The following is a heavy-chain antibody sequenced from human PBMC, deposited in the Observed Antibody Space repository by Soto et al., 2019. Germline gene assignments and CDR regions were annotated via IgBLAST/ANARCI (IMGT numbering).Heavy chain of an antibody. CDR2: IYHSGST. J-gene: IGHJ4*02. V-gene: IGHV4-4*02. D-gene: IGHD6-13*01. CDR3: ARDQGSHPGD. CDR1: GGSISNGQW. Sequence: QVQLRESGPGLVRPSGTLSLTCAVSGGSISNGQWWSWVRQAPGKGLEWIGEIYHSGSTNYNPSLKSRVTMSLVPSKNLFSLTLNSVTAADTAFYNCARDQGSHPGDWGQGTLVSVSS.